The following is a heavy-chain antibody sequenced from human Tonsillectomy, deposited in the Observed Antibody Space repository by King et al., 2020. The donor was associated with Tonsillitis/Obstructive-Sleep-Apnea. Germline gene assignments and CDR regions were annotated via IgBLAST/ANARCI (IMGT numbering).Heavy chain of an antibody. Sequence: QLVQSGGGLVQPGGSLRLSCAASGFTFSSYAMSWVRQAPGKGLEWVSAISGSGGSTYYADSVKGRFTISRDNSKNTLYLQMNSLRAEDTAVYYCANDRSYIVVVPAAANDYWGQGTLVTVSS. V-gene: IGHV3-23*04. J-gene: IGHJ4*02. CDR3: ANDRSYIVVVPAAANDY. CDR2: ISGSGGST. D-gene: IGHD2-2*01. CDR1: GFTFSSYA.